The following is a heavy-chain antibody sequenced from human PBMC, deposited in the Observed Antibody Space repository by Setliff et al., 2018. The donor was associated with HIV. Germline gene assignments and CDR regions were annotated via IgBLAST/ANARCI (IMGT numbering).Heavy chain of an antibody. D-gene: IGHD2-2*01. Sequence: ASVKVSCKPSGFTFTGYYLHWVRQAPGQGLEWMGWINPNNGDTNYEQKFQGRVTMTRDTSINTAYMEMSRLRSDDTAVYYCARVPSRYCSSTTCPFFFDQWGQGTLVTVSS. CDR1: GFTFTGYY. J-gene: IGHJ4*02. CDR2: INPNNGDT. CDR3: ARVPSRYCSSTTCPFFFDQ. V-gene: IGHV1-2*02.